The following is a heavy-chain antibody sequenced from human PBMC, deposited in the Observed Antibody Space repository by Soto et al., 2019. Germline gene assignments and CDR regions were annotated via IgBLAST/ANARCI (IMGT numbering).Heavy chain of an antibody. J-gene: IGHJ6*02. CDR1: GDSISSYY. Sequence: SETLSLTCTVFGDSISSYYWSWIRQPPGKGLEWIGYIYYSGSTNYNPSLKSRVTISVDTSKNQFSLKLSSVTAADTAVYYCARDLYYYDSNYGMDVWGQGTTVTVSS. V-gene: IGHV4-59*01. D-gene: IGHD3-22*01. CDR3: ARDLYYYDSNYGMDV. CDR2: IYYSGST.